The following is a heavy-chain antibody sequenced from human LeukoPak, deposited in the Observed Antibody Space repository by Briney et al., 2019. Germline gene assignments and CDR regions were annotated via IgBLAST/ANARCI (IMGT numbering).Heavy chain of an antibody. CDR1: GYSFTSYW. D-gene: IGHD1-7*01. CDR3: ASTSSFNWNSPDY. J-gene: IGHJ4*02. V-gene: IGHV5-51*01. CDR2: IYPGDSDT. Sequence: GESLKVSCKGSGYSFTSYWIGWVRQMPGKGLEWMGIIYPGDSDTRYSPSFQGQVTISADKSISTAYLQWSSLKASDTAMYYCASTSSFNWNSPDYWGQGTLVTVSS.